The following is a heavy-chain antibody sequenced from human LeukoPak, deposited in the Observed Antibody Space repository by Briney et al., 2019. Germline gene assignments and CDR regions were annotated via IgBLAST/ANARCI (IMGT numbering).Heavy chain of an antibody. Sequence: PSETLSLTCAVSGGSISSSNWWSWVRQPPGKGLEWIGEIYQGRKIDYNPSLKSRATISVDKSKNEVSLKLSSVTAADTAVYYCARDPHSSGWPSGYWGQGTLVTVSS. V-gene: IGHV4-4*02. CDR2: IYQGRKI. J-gene: IGHJ4*02. D-gene: IGHD6-19*01. CDR1: GGSISSSNW. CDR3: ARDPHSSGWPSGY.